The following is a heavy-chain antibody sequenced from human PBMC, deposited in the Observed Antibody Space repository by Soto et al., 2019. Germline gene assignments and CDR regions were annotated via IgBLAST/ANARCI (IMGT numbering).Heavy chain of an antibody. V-gene: IGHV1-69*13. CDR2: IIPIFGTA. Sequence: ASVKVSCKASGGTFSSYAISWVRQAPGQGLEWMGGIIPIFGTANYAQKFQGRVTITADESTSTAYMELSSLRSEDTAVYYCARTEGSSSSEYDWFDPWGQGTLVTVSS. CDR3: ARTEGSSSSEYDWFDP. CDR1: GGTFSSYA. D-gene: IGHD6-6*01. J-gene: IGHJ5*02.